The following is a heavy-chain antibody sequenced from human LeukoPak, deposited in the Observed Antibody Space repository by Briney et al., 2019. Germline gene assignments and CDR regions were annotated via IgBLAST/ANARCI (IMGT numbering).Heavy chain of an antibody. CDR2: ISGSGGST. CDR1: GFTYSNYA. J-gene: IGHJ4*02. D-gene: IGHD2-8*01. V-gene: IGHV3-23*01. CDR3: AKDPDCTSGICYTFFDY. Sequence: GGSLRLSCAASGFTYSNYAMSGARQAPGKGLEWVSAISGSGGSTYYADSVKGRFTISRDNSKNTLYLQMNSLRAEDTAVYYCAKDPDCTSGICYTFFDYWGQGTLVTVSS.